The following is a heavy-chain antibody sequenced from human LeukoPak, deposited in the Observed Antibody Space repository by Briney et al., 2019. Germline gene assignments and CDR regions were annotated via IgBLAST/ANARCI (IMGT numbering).Heavy chain of an antibody. CDR1: GGSISSSSYY. CDR3: ASRTTVVTPRSPVYFQH. CDR2: IYYSGST. V-gene: IGHV4-39*01. Sequence: SETLSLTCTVSGGSISSSSYYWGWIRQPPGKGLEWIGSIYYSGSTYYNPSLKSRVTISVDTSKNQFSLKLSSVTAADTAVYYCASRTTVVTPRSPVYFQHWGQGTLVTVSS. J-gene: IGHJ1*01. D-gene: IGHD4-23*01.